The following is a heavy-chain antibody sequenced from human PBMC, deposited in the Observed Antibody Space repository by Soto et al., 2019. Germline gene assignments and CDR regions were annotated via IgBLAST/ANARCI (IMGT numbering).Heavy chain of an antibody. V-gene: IGHV1-69*02. D-gene: IGHD4-17*01. J-gene: IGHJ3*02. CDR1: GGTFSSYT. Sequence: EASVKVSCKASGGTFSSYTISWVRQAPGQGLEWMGRIIPILGIANYAQKFQGRVTITADKSTSTAYMELSSLRSEDTAVYYCARGGDYGDKGNAFDIWGQGTMVTVSS. CDR3: ARGGDYGDKGNAFDI. CDR2: IIPILGIA.